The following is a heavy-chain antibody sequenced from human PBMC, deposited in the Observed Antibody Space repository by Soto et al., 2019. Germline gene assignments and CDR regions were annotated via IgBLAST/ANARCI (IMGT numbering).Heavy chain of an antibody. Sequence: QVRLVESGGGVVQPGWSLRLSRVALSFSLRGYAMNWVRQAPGKGLEWGATISHDGSRQYYADSVKARFTISRDDSKNTVSLHVDIVSVEDTAVYSGAGIAWGVSYGNGFDNWGQGTQVPVSS. J-gene: IGHJ4*02. D-gene: IGHD3-10*01. CDR2: ISHDGSRQ. CDR3: AGIAWGVSYGNGFDN. CDR1: SFSLRGYA. V-gene: IGHV3-30-3*01.